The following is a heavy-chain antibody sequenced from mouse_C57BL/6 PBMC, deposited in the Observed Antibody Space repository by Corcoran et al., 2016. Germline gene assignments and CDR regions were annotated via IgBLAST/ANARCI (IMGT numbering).Heavy chain of an antibody. Sequence: QIQLVQSGPELKKPGETVKISCKASGYTFTTYGMSWVKQAPGKGLKWMGWINTYSGVPTYADDFKGRFAFSLETSASTAYLQINNLKNEDTATYCCASYYYAMDYWGQGTSVTVSS. V-gene: IGHV9-3*01. CDR3: ASYYYAMDY. CDR1: GYTFTTYG. J-gene: IGHJ4*01. CDR2: INTYSGVP.